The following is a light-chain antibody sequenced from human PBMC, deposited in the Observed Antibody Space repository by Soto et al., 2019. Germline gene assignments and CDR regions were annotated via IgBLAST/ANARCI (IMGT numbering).Light chain of an antibody. CDR3: SSYTGSSTLL. CDR1: SSDVGDYNF. V-gene: IGLV2-14*01. Sequence: QSVLTQPASLSVSPGQSITISFTGTSSDVGDYNFVSWYQQHPGKAPKVVIYEVINRPSGVSNRFSGSKSGHTASLTISGLQAEDEADYYCSSYTGSSTLLFGTGTKVTVL. J-gene: IGLJ1*01. CDR2: EVI.